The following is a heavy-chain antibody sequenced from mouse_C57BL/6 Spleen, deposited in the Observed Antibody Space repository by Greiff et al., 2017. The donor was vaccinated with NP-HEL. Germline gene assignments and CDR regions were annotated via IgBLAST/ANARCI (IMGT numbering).Heavy chain of an antibody. J-gene: IGHJ2*01. CDR1: GFTFSSYA. V-gene: IGHV5-4*03. CDR2: ISDGGSYT. CDR3: ARAIITTVVGYFDY. Sequence: EVKLVESGGGLVKPGGSLKLSCAASGFTFSSYAMSWVRQTPEKRLEWVATISDGGSYTYYPDNVKGRFTISRDNAKNNLYLQMSHLKSEDTAMYYCARAIITTVVGYFDYWGQGTTLTVSS. D-gene: IGHD1-1*01.